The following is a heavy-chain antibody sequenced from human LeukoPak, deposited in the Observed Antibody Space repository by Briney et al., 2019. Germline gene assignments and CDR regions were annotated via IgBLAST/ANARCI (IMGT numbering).Heavy chain of an antibody. V-gene: IGHV3-21*01. J-gene: IGHJ6*02. CDR3: ARFIRYCSSTSCQTEYYYYYGMDV. CDR2: ISSSSSYI. D-gene: IGHD2-2*01. CDR1: GFTFSSYS. Sequence: NPGGSLRLSCAASGFTFSSYSMNWVRQAPGKGLEWVSSISSSSSYIYYADSVKGRFTISRDNAKNSLYLQMNSLRAEDTAVYYCARFIRYCSSTSCQTEYYYYYGMDVWGQGTTVTVSS.